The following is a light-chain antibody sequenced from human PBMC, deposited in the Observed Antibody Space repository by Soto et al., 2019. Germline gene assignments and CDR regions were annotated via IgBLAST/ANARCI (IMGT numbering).Light chain of an antibody. CDR1: QSVSSNY. CDR2: GAS. J-gene: IGKJ1*01. V-gene: IGKV3-20*01. Sequence: EIVWTQSPGTLSLSPGERATLSCRASQSVSSNYLAWYQQKPGQAPRLLIKGASRRATDIPDRFSGSGSGTDFTLTISRLEPEDFAVYYCQQYDTSPAFGQGTKVEIK. CDR3: QQYDTSPA.